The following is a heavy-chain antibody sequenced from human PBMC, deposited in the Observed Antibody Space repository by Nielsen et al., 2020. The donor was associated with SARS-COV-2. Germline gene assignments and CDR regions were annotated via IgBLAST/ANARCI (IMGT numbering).Heavy chain of an antibody. J-gene: IGHJ4*02. V-gene: IGHV3-21*01. Sequence: GGSLRLSCAASGFTFSYYTMHWVRQAPGKGLEWVSSISTSGDYIYYADLVQGRFAIPRDNAKNSLYLQMNSLRAEDTAVYYCARTVGTVITYCFDYWGQGTLVTVSS. D-gene: IGHD4-17*01. CDR1: GFTFSYYT. CDR2: ISTSGDYI. CDR3: ARTVGTVITYCFDY.